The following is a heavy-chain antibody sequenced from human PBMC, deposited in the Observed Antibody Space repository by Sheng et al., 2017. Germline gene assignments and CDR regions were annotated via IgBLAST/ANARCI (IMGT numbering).Heavy chain of an antibody. CDR1: GFTFSDYF. Sequence: PGGSLRLSCAASGFTFSDYFMTWIRQAPGKGLEWVSFISGNSANTKYADSVKGRFTISRDNAKNSLYLQMNSLRAEDTAVYYCARDSANIVVVPYVGGSDWLDPWGQGTLVTVSS. J-gene: IGHJ5*02. D-gene: IGHD2-2*01. CDR2: ISGNSANT. CDR3: ARDSANIVVVPYVGGSDWLDP. V-gene: IGHV3-11*06.